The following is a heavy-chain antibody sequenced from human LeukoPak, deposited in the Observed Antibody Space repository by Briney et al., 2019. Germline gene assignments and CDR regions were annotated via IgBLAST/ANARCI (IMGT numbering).Heavy chain of an antibody. D-gene: IGHD2-15*01. CDR2: IYYSGST. CDR3: ARRYCSGGSCYLRHYFDY. CDR1: GGSISSSSYY. Sequence: SETLSLTCTVSGGSISSSSYYWGWIRQPPGKGLEWIGSIYYSGSTYYNPSLKSRVTIPVDTSKNQFSLKLSSVTAADTAVYYCARRYCSGGSCYLRHYFDYWGQGTLVTVSS. J-gene: IGHJ4*02. V-gene: IGHV4-39*01.